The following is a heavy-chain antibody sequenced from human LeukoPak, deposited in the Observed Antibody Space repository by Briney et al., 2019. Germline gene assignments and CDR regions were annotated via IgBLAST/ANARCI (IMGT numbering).Heavy chain of an antibody. J-gene: IGHJ4*02. Sequence: GGSLRLSCAASGFTFNNYSMNWVRQAPGKGLEWVSSISSRSSYIYYADSVKGRFTISRDNAKNSLYLQMNSLRAEDTAVYYCARDFGSVRGVSDYWGQGTLVTVSS. D-gene: IGHD3-10*01. CDR2: ISSRSSYI. CDR1: GFTFNNYS. CDR3: ARDFGSVRGVSDY. V-gene: IGHV3-21*06.